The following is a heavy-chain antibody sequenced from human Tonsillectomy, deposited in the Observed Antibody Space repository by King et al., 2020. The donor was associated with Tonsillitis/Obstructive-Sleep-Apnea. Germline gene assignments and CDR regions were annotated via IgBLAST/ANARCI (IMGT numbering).Heavy chain of an antibody. Sequence: VQLVESGGGVVQPGRSLRLSCAASGSTFSSYGMHWVRQAPGKGLEWVAVISYDGSNKYYADSVKGRFTISRDNSKNTLYLQMNSLRAEDTAVYYCAKDSGGSYYSGADYWGQGTLVTVSS. CDR1: GSTFSSYG. J-gene: IGHJ4*02. CDR2: ISYDGSNK. CDR3: AKDSGGSYYSGADY. V-gene: IGHV3-30*18. D-gene: IGHD1-26*01.